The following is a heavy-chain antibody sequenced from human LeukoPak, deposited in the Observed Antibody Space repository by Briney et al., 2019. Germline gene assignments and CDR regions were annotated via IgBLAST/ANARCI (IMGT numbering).Heavy chain of an antibody. J-gene: IGHJ6*02. CDR1: GVSVSSGSSY. Sequence: SETLSLTCVISGVSVSSGSSYWRWIRQPPGKGLEWIGYMYYSGNTSYNPSLKRRVTISVDTSKNQFSLKLNSVTAADTAVYYCARDLIYLTNYYYYGMDVWGQGTTVTVSS. D-gene: IGHD4/OR15-4a*01. V-gene: IGHV4-61*01. CDR3: ARDLIYLTNYYYYGMDV. CDR2: MYYSGNT.